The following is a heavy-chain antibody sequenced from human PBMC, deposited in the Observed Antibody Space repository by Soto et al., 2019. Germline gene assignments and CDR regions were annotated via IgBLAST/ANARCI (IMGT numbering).Heavy chain of an antibody. CDR2: ISSSGGST. CDR3: AKAQGGSYFDY. Sequence: VRLSCAASGFTFSSNAMSWVRQAPGKGLEWVSGISSSGGSTYYADSVKGRFTISRDNSKNMLYLQMNNLRAEDTAVYYCAKAQGGSYFDYWGQGTLVTVYS. CDR1: GFTFSSNA. V-gene: IGHV3-23*01. D-gene: IGHD2-15*01. J-gene: IGHJ4*02.